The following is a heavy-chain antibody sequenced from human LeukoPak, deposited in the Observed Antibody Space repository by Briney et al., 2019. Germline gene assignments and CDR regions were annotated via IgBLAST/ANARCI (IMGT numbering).Heavy chain of an antibody. Sequence: PSETLSLTCTVSGGSISSYYWSWIRQPPGKGLEWIGYIYYIGSTNYNPSLKSRVTISVATSKNQFSLKLSSVTAADTAVYYCARGGDGYNQVFDYWGQGTLVTVP. CDR2: IYYIGST. V-gene: IGHV4-59*01. J-gene: IGHJ4*02. CDR3: ARGGDGYNQVFDY. D-gene: IGHD5-24*01. CDR1: GGSISSYY.